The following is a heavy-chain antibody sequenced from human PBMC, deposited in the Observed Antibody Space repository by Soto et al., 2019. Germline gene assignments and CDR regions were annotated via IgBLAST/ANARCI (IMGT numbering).Heavy chain of an antibody. CDR3: AGAAKVTVWYFDF. Sequence: QVQLVQSGGGVVQPGGSVRLSCAASGFTSSDYAMYWVRQAPGKGLEWVAVISYDERRKFYVDSVKGRFAISRDNSNNTLYLQMNSLRREDSAVYYCAGAAKVTVWYFDFWGQGSLVTV. CDR1: GFTSSDYA. D-gene: IGHD3-16*01. CDR2: ISYDERRK. J-gene: IGHJ4*02. V-gene: IGHV3-30*03.